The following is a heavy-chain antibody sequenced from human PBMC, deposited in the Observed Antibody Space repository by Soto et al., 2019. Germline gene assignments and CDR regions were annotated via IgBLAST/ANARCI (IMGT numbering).Heavy chain of an antibody. V-gene: IGHV1-69*06. J-gene: IGHJ6*02. CDR2: IIPIFGTA. Sequence: SVKVSCKASGGTFSSYAISWVRQAPGQGLEWMGGIIPIFGTANYAQKFQGRVTITADKSTSTAYMELSSLRSEDTAVYYCARGYYGSSGYPPRTSKAYCYYGMDVWGQGTTVTVSS. D-gene: IGHD3-22*01. CDR1: GGTFSSYA. CDR3: ARGYYGSSGYPPRTSKAYCYYGMDV.